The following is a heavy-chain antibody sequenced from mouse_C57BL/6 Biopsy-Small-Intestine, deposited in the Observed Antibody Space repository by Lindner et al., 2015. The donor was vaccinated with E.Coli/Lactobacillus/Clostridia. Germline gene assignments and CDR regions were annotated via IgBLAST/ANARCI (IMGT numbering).Heavy chain of an antibody. CDR3: ARRAYGNLGYFDV. Sequence: VQLQESGGGLVKPGGSLKLSCAASGFPFSDFGMHWVRQAPEKGLKWVAYISSGSGTIYYADTVKGRFTISRDNAKNTLFLQMSRLRSEDTAIYYCARRAYGNLGYFDVWGTGTTVTVSS. CDR1: GFPFSDFG. J-gene: IGHJ1*03. CDR2: ISSGSGTI. V-gene: IGHV5-17*01. D-gene: IGHD2-1*01.